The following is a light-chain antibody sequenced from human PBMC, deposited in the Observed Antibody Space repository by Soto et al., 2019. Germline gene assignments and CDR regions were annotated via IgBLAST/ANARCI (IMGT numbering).Light chain of an antibody. CDR1: QSVSSY. CDR3: QQRSYWLT. V-gene: IGKV3-11*01. J-gene: IGKJ4*01. Sequence: EIGLPQSPATLSLSPGESGTLSRRASQSVSSYLAWYQQKPGQAPRLLIYDASNRATGIPARFSGSGSGTDFTLTISSLEPEDFAVYYCQQRSYWLTFGGGTKVDIK. CDR2: DAS.